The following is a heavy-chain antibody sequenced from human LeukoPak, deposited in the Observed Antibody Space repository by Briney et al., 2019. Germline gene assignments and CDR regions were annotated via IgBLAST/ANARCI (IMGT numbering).Heavy chain of an antibody. CDR3: TSRGYSYGYDWFDP. CDR1: GFTFGDYA. V-gene: IGHV3-49*03. Sequence: GGSLRLSCTASGFTFGDYAMSWFRQAPGKGLEWVGFIRSKAYGGTTEYAASVKGRFTISRDDSRSIAYLQMNSLKTEDTAVYYCTSRGYSYGYDWFDPWGQGTLVTVSS. J-gene: IGHJ5*02. CDR2: IRSKAYGGTT. D-gene: IGHD5-18*01.